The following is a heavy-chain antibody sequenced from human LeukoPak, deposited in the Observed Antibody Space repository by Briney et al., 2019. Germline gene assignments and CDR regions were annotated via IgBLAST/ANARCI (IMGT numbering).Heavy chain of an antibody. CDR2: ISAYNGNT. CDR1: GYTFTTYY. V-gene: IGHV1-18*01. CDR3: ARNGCSSTSCFATTHNWFDP. Sequence: ASVKVSCKASGYTFTTYYISWVRQAPGQGLEWMGWISAYNGNTNYAQKLQGRVTMTTDTSTSTAYMELRSLRSDDTAVYYRARNGCSSTSCFATTHNWFDPWGQGTLVTVSS. D-gene: IGHD2-2*01. J-gene: IGHJ5*02.